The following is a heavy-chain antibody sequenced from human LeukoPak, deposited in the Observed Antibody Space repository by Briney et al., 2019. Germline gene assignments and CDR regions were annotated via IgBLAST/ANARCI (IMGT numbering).Heavy chain of an antibody. J-gene: IGHJ4*02. D-gene: IGHD6-13*01. V-gene: IGHV1-69-2*01. CDR3: ATDLLIAAAGPSLDY. Sequence: GATVKISCKASGYTFTDYYMHWVQQAPGKGLEWMGRVDPEDGETIYAEKFQGRVTITADTSTDTAYMELSSLRSEDTAVYYCATDLLIAAAGPSLDYWGQGTLVTVSS. CDR1: GYTFTDYY. CDR2: VDPEDGET.